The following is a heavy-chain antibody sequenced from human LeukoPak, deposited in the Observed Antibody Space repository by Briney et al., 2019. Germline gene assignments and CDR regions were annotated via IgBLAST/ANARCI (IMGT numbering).Heavy chain of an antibody. Sequence: ASVKVSCKASGSTFTDYYMHWVRQAPGQGLEWMGWINPNSGGTNFAQKFQGRVTMTRDTSISTAYMELNRLRSDDTAVYYCARERDAFDIWGQGTMVTVSS. CDR1: GSTFTDYY. V-gene: IGHV1-2*02. CDR3: ARERDAFDI. CDR2: INPNSGGT. J-gene: IGHJ3*02.